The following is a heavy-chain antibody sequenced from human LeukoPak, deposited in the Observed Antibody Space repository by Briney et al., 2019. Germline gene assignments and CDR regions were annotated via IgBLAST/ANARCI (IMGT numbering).Heavy chain of an antibody. D-gene: IGHD2-8*01. J-gene: IGHJ4*02. Sequence: GESLKISCKGSGYSFTSNCIGWVRQMPGKGLEWMGIIYPGDSDTRYSPSFQGQVTISADKSITTAYLQWSSLKASDTAMYYCARHRDCTNGICYKIDYWGQGSLVTVSS. CDR3: ARHRDCTNGICYKIDY. V-gene: IGHV5-51*01. CDR1: GYSFTSNC. CDR2: IYPGDSDT.